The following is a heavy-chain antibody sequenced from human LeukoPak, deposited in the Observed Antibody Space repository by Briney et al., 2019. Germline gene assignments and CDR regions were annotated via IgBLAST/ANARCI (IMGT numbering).Heavy chain of an antibody. Sequence: PSETLSLTCSVSGYSISSGYYWGWTRQPPGKGLEWIGSIYHSGSTYYNPSLKSRVTISVDTSKNQFSLKLSSVTAADTAVYYCARERRDYYGSGSCIWFDPWGQGTLVTVSS. CDR1: GYSISSGYY. J-gene: IGHJ5*02. V-gene: IGHV4-38-2*02. CDR2: IYHSGST. D-gene: IGHD3-10*01. CDR3: ARERRDYYGSGSCIWFDP.